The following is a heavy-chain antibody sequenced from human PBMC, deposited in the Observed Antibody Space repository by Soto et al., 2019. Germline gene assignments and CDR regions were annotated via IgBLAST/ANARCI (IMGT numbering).Heavy chain of an antibody. CDR3: ARVEDSSGWFKTGFDY. CDR1: GGTFSSYA. V-gene: IGHV1-69*13. Sequence: SVKVSCKASGGTFSSYAISWVRQAPGQGLEWMGGIIPIFGTANYAQKFQGRVTITADVSTSTAYMELSSLRSEDTAVYYCARVEDSSGWFKTGFDYWGQGTLVTVSS. CDR2: IIPIFGTA. D-gene: IGHD6-19*01. J-gene: IGHJ4*02.